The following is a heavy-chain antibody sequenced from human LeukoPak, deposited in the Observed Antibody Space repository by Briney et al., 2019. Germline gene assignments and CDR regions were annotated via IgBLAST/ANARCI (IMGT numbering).Heavy chain of an antibody. J-gene: IGHJ6*03. CDR1: GFTFSSYS. D-gene: IGHD2-15*01. CDR2: ISSSSSYI. V-gene: IGHV3-21*01. CDR3: ARDYSGGSCYPNLVYYYYYYMDV. Sequence: PGGSLRLSCAASGFTFSSYSMNWVRQAPGKGLERVSSISSSSSYIYYADSVKGRFTISRDNAKNSLYLQMNSLRAEDTAVYYCARDYSGGSCYPNLVYYYYYYMDVWGKGTTVTVSS.